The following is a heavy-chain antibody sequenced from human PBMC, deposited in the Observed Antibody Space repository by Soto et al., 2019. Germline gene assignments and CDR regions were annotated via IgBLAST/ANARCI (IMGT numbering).Heavy chain of an antibody. CDR3: ARDPGPYGDYSY. J-gene: IGHJ4*02. CDR1: GYTFTGFY. Sequence: ASVQVSWKASGYTFTGFYMPWVRQAPGQPLEWMGWINPNNGGTNYVQKFQDRVTMTRDTSITTAYMELSGLRSDDTAVYYCARDPGPYGDYSYWGQGTLVTVSS. D-gene: IGHD4-17*01. V-gene: IGHV1-2*02. CDR2: INPNNGGT.